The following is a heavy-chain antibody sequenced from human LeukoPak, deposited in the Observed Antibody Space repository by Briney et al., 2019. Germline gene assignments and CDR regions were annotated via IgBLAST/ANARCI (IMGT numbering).Heavy chain of an antibody. Sequence: SETLSLNCSVSSVSISSSSYFWRWTRQPPGKGLEWSGYIYYSGSNYYNPSLKSRITISVDTSKNQFSLKLSSVTAADTAVYYCARRGTRWLQTNVGGFDPWGQGTVVTVSS. V-gene: IGHV4-39*01. CDR3: ARRGTRWLQTNVGGFDP. CDR1: SVSISSSSYF. J-gene: IGHJ5*02. D-gene: IGHD5-24*01. CDR2: IYYSGSN.